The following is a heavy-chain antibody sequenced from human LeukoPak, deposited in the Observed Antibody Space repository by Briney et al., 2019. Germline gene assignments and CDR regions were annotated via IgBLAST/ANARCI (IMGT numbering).Heavy chain of an antibody. CDR2: IIPIFGTA. Sequence: SVKVSCKASGGTFSSYAISWVRQAPGQGLEWMGGIIPIFGTANYAQKFQGRVTITADESTSTAYMELSSLRSEDTAVYYCARARIAVAGYYYYGMDVWGQGTTVTVSS. D-gene: IGHD6-19*01. J-gene: IGHJ6*02. CDR1: GGTFSSYA. V-gene: IGHV1-69*13. CDR3: ARARIAVAGYYYYGMDV.